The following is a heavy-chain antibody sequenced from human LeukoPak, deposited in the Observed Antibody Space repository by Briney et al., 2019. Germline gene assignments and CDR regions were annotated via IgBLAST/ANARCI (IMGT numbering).Heavy chain of an antibody. CDR2: ISSSSSYI. Sequence: PGGSLRLSCAASGFTFSSYSMNWVRQAPGKGLEWVSSISSSSSYIYYADSVKGQFTISRDNAKNSLYLQMNSLRAEGTAVYYCARDIVATNYYYGMDVWGQGTTVTVSS. CDR3: ARDIVATNYYYGMDV. J-gene: IGHJ6*02. CDR1: GFTFSSYS. V-gene: IGHV3-21*01. D-gene: IGHD5-12*01.